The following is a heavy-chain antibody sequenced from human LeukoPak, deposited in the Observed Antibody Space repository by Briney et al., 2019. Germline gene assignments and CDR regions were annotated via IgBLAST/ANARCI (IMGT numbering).Heavy chain of an antibody. V-gene: IGHV3-23*05. Sequence: GGSLRLSCAASGFTFSNYAMTWVRQAPGKGLEWVSSITTTGNTTYSADSVKGRFSISRDNSKSTLYLQMNSLRAEDTAVYYCANTGCRSANCSSTYWGHGTLVTVTSDVWGQGTTATVSS. D-gene: IGHD2-2*01. J-gene: IGHJ6*02. CDR1: GFTFSNYA. CDR3: ANTGCRSANCSSTYWGHGTLVTVTSDV. CDR2: ITTTGNTT.